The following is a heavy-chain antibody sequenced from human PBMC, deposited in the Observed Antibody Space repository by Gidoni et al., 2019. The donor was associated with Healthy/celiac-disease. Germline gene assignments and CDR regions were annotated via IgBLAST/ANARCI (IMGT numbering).Heavy chain of an antibody. J-gene: IGHJ4*02. D-gene: IGHD4-17*01. CDR3: ARVKDGDYGGSHNDY. V-gene: IGHV4-34*01. CDR2: INHSGST. CDR1: GGSFSGYY. Sequence: QVQLQQWGAGLLKPSETLSLTCAVYGGSFSGYYWSWIRQPPGKGLEWIGKINHSGSTNYNPSLKSRVTISVDTSKNQFSLKLSSVTAADTAVYYCARVKDGDYGGSHNDYWGQGTLVTVSS.